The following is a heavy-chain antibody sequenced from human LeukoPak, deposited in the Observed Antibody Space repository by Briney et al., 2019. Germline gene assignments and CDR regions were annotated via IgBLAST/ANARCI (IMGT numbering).Heavy chain of an antibody. CDR2: ISDSGGST. Sequence: PGGSLRLSCAASGFTFSSYAMSWVRQAPGKGLKWVSTISDSGGSTDYADSVRGRFTISRDNSKNTLYLQMHSLRAEDTAVYYCAKVNYYGSGEIYYYYGMDVWGQGTTVTVSS. D-gene: IGHD3-10*01. CDR1: GFTFSSYA. J-gene: IGHJ6*02. CDR3: AKVNYYGSGEIYYYYGMDV. V-gene: IGHV3-23*01.